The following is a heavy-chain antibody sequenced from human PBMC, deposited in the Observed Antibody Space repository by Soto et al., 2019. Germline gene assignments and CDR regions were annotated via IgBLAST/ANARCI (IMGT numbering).Heavy chain of an antibody. CDR3: ARDFWGQQLVLDYYFDY. J-gene: IGHJ4*02. CDR2: INPNSGGT. V-gene: IGHV1-2*02. D-gene: IGHD6-13*01. Sequence: QVQLVQSGAEVKKPGASVKVSCKASGYTFTGYYMHWVRQAPGQGLEWMGWINPNSGGTNYAQKLQGRVTMTRDTYISTAYMELSRLRSDDTAVYYCARDFWGQQLVLDYYFDYWGQGTLVTVSS. CDR1: GYTFTGYY.